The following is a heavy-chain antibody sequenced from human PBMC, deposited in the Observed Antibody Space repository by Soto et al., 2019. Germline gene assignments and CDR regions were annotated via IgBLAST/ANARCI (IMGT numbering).Heavy chain of an antibody. D-gene: IGHD2-2*01. V-gene: IGHV3-48*03. CDR2: INTAGSTK. Sequence: LRLSCAASGFTFSNFEMHWVRQAPGKGLEWVSYINTAGSTKYYAESVKGRFTISRDNARNSLFLQMNSLRAEDTAVYYCARAECSTPNCLTAYYSYGLDVWGQGTTVTVS. CDR1: GFTFSNFE. CDR3: ARAECSTPNCLTAYYSYGLDV. J-gene: IGHJ6*02.